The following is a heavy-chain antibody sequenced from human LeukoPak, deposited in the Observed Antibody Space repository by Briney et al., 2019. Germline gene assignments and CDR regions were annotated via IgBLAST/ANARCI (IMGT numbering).Heavy chain of an antibody. CDR2: ISSSSSTI. CDR1: GFIVSSYS. J-gene: IGHJ6*02. CDR3: ARTRARGVREGMYV. Sequence: PGGSLRISCAASGFIVSSYSMNWVRQAPGKGLEWVSYISSSSSTIYYTDSVKGRFTISSDNAKNSLYLQMNSLRDEDTAVYFCARTRARGVREGMYVWGRGSTVTVSS. D-gene: IGHD3-10*01. V-gene: IGHV3-48*02.